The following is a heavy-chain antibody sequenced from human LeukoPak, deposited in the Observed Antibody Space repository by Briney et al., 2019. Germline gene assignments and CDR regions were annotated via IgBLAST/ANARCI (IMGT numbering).Heavy chain of an antibody. CDR3: ARDRSYGSGWFGSRRRAFDI. Sequence: SETLSLTCTVSGGSISSYYWNWIRQPPGKGLEWIGYIYSSGTTNYNPSLRSRVSMSVDTSKNQFSLRLSSVTAADTAVYYCARDRSYGSGWFGSRRRAFDIWGQGTMVTVSS. J-gene: IGHJ3*02. V-gene: IGHV4-59*01. D-gene: IGHD6-19*01. CDR1: GGSISSYY. CDR2: IYSSGTT.